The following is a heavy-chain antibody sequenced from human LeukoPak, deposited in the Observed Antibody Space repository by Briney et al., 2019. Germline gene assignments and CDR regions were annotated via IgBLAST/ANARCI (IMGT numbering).Heavy chain of an antibody. V-gene: IGHV3-23*01. CDR3: ARSTQYNWNPTDY. CDR1: GFTFSSYA. CDR2: ISGSGGST. Sequence: GGSLRLSCAASGFTFSSYAMSWVRQAPGKGLEWVSAISGSGGSTYYADSVKGRFTISRDNPKDTLYLQMNSLRAEDTAVYYCARSTQYNWNPTDYWGQGTLVTVSS. J-gene: IGHJ4*02. D-gene: IGHD1-20*01.